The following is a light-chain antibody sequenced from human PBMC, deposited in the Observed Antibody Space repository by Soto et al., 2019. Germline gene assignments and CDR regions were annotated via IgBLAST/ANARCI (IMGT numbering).Light chain of an antibody. J-gene: IGKJ4*01. V-gene: IGKV3-11*01. CDR1: QSVSSN. CDR2: DAS. Sequence: EIVMTQSPATLSVSPGEIATLSFSASQSVSSNLAWYQQKPGQAPRLLIYDASNRATGIPARFSGSGSGTDFTLTISSLEPEDFAVYYCQHRSSWPLTFGGGTKVDIK. CDR3: QHRSSWPLT.